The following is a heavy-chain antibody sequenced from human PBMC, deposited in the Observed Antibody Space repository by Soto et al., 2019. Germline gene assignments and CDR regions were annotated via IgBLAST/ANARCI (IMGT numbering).Heavy chain of an antibody. CDR3: ARVYYDILTGYEMYFDY. V-gene: IGHV1-69*13. CDR2: IIPIFGTA. D-gene: IGHD3-9*01. Sequence: SVKVSCKASGGTFSSYAISWVRQAPGQGLEWMGGIIPIFGTANYAQKFQGRVTITADESTSTAYMELSSLRSEDTAVYYCARVYYDILTGYEMYFDYWGQGTLVTVSS. CDR1: GGTFSSYA. J-gene: IGHJ4*02.